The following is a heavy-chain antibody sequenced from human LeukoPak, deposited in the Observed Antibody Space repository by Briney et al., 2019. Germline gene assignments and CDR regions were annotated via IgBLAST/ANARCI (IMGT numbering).Heavy chain of an antibody. Sequence: GGSLRLSCAASGFTFSSYAMSWVRQAPGKGLEWVSAISGSGGSTYYADSVKGRFTISRDNSKNTPYLQMNSLRAEDTAVYYCAKDVGRVVVSFVDYWGQGTLVTVSS. V-gene: IGHV3-23*01. D-gene: IGHD3-22*01. CDR2: ISGSGGST. CDR1: GFTFSSYA. CDR3: AKDVGRVVVSFVDY. J-gene: IGHJ4*02.